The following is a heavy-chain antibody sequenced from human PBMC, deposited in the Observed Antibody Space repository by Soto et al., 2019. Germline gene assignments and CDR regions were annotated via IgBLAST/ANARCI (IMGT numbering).Heavy chain of an antibody. D-gene: IGHD6-19*01. J-gene: IGHJ3*02. CDR2: IIPIFGTA. V-gene: IGHV1-69*13. CDR1: GGTFSSYA. CDR3: ARSSGWYDVLGDAFDI. Sequence: SVKVSCKASGGTFSSYAISWVRHAPGQGLEWMGGIIPIFGTANYAQKFQGRVTITADESTSTAYMELSSLRSEDTAVYYCARSSGWYDVLGDAFDIWGQGTMVTVSS.